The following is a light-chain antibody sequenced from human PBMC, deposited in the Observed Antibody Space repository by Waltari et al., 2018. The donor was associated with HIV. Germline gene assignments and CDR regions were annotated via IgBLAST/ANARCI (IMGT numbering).Light chain of an antibody. J-gene: IGKJ1*01. CDR1: QSFNRY. CDR2: DAS. Sequence: EIVLTQSPATLSLSPGERDTLTCRPSQSFNRYLAWYQQKPGQAPRLLIYDASNRATGTPDRFSGSGSGTDFTLTISSLQAEDVAVYYCQQYHSIPWTFGQGTKVEIK. CDR3: QQYHSIPWT. V-gene: IGKV3-11*01.